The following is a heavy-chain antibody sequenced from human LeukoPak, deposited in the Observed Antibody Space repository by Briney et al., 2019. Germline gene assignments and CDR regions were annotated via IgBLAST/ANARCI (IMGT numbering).Heavy chain of an antibody. CDR2: ITSSGDYI. CDR3: ACYIVATSGDF. V-gene: IGHV3-11*01. J-gene: IGHJ4*02. Sequence: GGSLRLICSTSGFTFSDYYLSWIRQAPGKGLEWVAYITSSGDYIYYADSVKGRFTISRDNAKNALFLRMSSLRVEDTATYYCACYIVATSGDFWGQGTLVSVSS. D-gene: IGHD5-12*01. CDR1: GFTFSDYY.